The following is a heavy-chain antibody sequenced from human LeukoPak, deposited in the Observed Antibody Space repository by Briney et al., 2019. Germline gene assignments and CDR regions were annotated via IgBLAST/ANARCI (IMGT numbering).Heavy chain of an antibody. CDR1: GGSFSGYY. CDR2: INHSGST. Sequence: PSETQSLTCAVYGGSFSGYYWSWIRQPPGKGLEWIGEINHSGSTDYNPSLKSRVTISVDTSKNQFSLKLSSVTAADTAVYYCATSRYAGLNWFDPWGQGTLVTVSS. V-gene: IGHV4-34*01. D-gene: IGHD3-16*02. J-gene: IGHJ5*02. CDR3: ATSRYAGLNWFDP.